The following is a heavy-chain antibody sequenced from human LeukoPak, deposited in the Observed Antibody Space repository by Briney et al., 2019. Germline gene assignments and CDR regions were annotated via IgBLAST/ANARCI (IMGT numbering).Heavy chain of an antibody. J-gene: IGHJ3*02. V-gene: IGHV3-7*05. D-gene: IGHD1-14*01. CDR1: GFTLSDFW. Sequence: GGSLRLSCTASGFTLSDFWMTWVRQPPGRGLEWVAHINQDGSEKYSVDSVRGRFTISRDNVKNSLFLQINILRAEDTAVYYCATALTPTYAFDIWGQGTMVTVSS. CDR3: ATALTPTYAFDI. CDR2: INQDGSEK.